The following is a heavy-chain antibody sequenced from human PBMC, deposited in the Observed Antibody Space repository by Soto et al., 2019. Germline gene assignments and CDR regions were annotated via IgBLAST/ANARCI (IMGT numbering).Heavy chain of an antibody. J-gene: IGHJ3*02. CDR3: AKVRYCGGDCSAGAFDI. V-gene: IGHV3-23*01. CDR2: ISGSGGST. Sequence: EVQLLESGGGLVQPGGSLRLSCAASGFTFSSYAMSWVRQAPGQGLEWVSAISGSGGSTYYADSVKGRSTISRDSSKITLYLQRNSLRAEDTAVYYCAKVRYCGGDCSAGAFDIWGEGTMVTVSS. D-gene: IGHD2-21*02. CDR1: GFTFSSYA.